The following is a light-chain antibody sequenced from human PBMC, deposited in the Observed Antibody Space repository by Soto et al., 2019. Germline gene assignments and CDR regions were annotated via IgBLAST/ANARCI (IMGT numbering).Light chain of an antibody. Sequence: VSLKQEERATLSCRASQSVSNNYLAWYQQKPGQAPRLLSYGAFNRATGIPDRFSGSGSGTDFTLTISRLAAEGFAVYYCEPYCSSSTFGQRTNLDI. V-gene: IGKV3-20*01. CDR2: GAF. J-gene: IGKJ1*01. CDR1: QSVSNNY. CDR3: EPYCSSST.